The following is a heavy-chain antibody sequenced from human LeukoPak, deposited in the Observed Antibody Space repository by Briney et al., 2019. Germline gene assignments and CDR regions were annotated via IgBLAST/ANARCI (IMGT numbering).Heavy chain of an antibody. Sequence: GGSLRLSCAASGFTFSSNSMKWVRQAQGKGREWVSSISSSSSYIYYADSVTGRFTVSRDNAKNTLYLQMNSLRAEDTAVFYRARGRGYTGSPVDYWGQGTLVTASS. V-gene: IGHV3-21*01. CDR3: ARGRGYTGSPVDY. J-gene: IGHJ4*02. CDR1: GFTFSSNS. D-gene: IGHD1-26*01. CDR2: ISSSSSYI.